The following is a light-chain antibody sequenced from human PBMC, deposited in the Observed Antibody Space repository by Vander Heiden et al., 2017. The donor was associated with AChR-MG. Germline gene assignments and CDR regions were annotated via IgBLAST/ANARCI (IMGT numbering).Light chain of an antibody. V-gene: IGLV2-8*01. CDR3: SSYAGSNNLV. J-gene: IGLJ3*02. CDR2: EVS. CDR1: SSHVGGYNY. Sequence: QSALTQPPSASGSPGQSVTISCTGTSSHVGGYNYVSWYQQHPGKAPNLLIYEVSKRPSGVPARFSGSKAGNTASLTVSGLQAEDEADYYCSSYAGSNNLVFGGGTTLTVL.